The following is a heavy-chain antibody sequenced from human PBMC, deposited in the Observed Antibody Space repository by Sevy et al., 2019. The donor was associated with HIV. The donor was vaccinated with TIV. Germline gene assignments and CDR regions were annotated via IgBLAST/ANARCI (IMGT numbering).Heavy chain of an antibody. V-gene: IGHV3-33*01. CDR1: GFTFSHYG. J-gene: IGHJ4*02. CDR3: ARDVRGEGIRPGDLDY. D-gene: IGHD3-10*02. CDR2: IWNDGSNK. Sequence: GGSLRLSCAASGFTFSHYGMQWVRQAPGKGLEWVALIWNDGSNKYYADSVKGRFTTSRDNSSNTLFLQMNSLRAEDTAVYYCARDVRGEGIRPGDLDYLGQGTLVTVSS.